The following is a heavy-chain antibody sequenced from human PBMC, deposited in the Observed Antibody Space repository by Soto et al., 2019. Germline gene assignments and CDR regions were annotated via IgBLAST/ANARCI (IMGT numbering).Heavy chain of an antibody. Sequence: GSLRLSGAASGFIFSTYAMNWVRQAPGKGLEWVSAITSSGDSAYYAESVRGRFTISRDNSINTLYLQMRSLRPEDTAVYYCAHPRGYGVFDAVDIWGQGTMVTVSS. CDR1: GFIFSTYA. V-gene: IGHV3-23*01. CDR3: AHPRGYGVFDAVDI. CDR2: ITSSGDSA. D-gene: IGHD4-17*01. J-gene: IGHJ3*02.